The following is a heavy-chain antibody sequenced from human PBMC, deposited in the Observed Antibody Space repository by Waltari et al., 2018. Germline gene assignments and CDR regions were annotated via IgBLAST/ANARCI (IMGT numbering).Heavy chain of an antibody. CDR2: ISYVGSNT. J-gene: IGHJ4*02. CDR1: GFPFETST. Sequence: QVQLVESGGGVVQPGRSLRLSCAASGFPFETSTMHWVRQAPGKGLEWVAVISYVGSNTYYADSVKGRFTIYRDNSKSTLFLQMSSLRPDDTALYYCARDYKSQGDLDYWGQGTLVTVSS. D-gene: IGHD3-10*01. CDR3: ARDYKSQGDLDY. V-gene: IGHV3-30-3*01.